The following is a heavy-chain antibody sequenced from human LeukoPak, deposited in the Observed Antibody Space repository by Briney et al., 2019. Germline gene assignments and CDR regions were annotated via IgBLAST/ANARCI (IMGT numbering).Heavy chain of an antibody. CDR3: ATDKGPSSWYENDY. CDR2: ISYDGSNK. CDR1: GFTFSTFG. Sequence: PGRSLRLSCAASGFTFSTFGMHWVRQAPGKGLEWVAFISYDGSNKYYADSVKGRFTVSSDNSKNTLYLQMNSLRPEDTAVYYCATDKGPSSWYENDYWGQGTLVTVSS. V-gene: IGHV3-30*19. J-gene: IGHJ4*02. D-gene: IGHD6-13*01.